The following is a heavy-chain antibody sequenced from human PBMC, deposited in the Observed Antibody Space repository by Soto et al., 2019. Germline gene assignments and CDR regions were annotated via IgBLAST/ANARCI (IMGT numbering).Heavy chain of an antibody. CDR1: GGTFSSYA. Sequence: SVKVSCKASGGTFSSYAISWVRQAPGQGLEWMGGIIPIFGTANYAQKFQGRVTITADESTSTAYMELSSLRSEDTAVYYCATDYDFWSGYPPYYYYGMDVWGQGTTVTVSS. CDR2: IIPIFGTA. J-gene: IGHJ6*02. V-gene: IGHV1-69*13. CDR3: ATDYDFWSGYPPYYYYGMDV. D-gene: IGHD3-3*01.